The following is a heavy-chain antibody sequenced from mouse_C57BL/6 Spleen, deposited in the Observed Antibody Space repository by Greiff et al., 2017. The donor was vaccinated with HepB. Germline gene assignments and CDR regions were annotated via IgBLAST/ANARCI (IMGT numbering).Heavy chain of an antibody. CDR2: ISSGSSTI. D-gene: IGHD1-1*01. CDR1: GFTFSDYG. V-gene: IGHV5-17*01. CDR3: ASYYYGSRGAMDY. Sequence: EVQRVESGGGLVKPGGSLKLSCAASGFTFSDYGMHWVRQAPEKGLEWVAYISSGSSTIYYADTVKGRFTISRDNAKNTLFLQMTSLRSEDTAMYYCASYYYGSRGAMDYWGQGTSVTVSS. J-gene: IGHJ4*01.